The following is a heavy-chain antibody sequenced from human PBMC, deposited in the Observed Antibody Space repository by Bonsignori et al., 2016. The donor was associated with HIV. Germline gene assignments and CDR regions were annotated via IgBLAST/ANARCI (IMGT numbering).Heavy chain of an antibody. D-gene: IGHD2-21*01. J-gene: IGHJ5*02. CDR2: IYYSGST. CDR1: GGSISSSSYY. V-gene: IGHV4-39*07. CDR3: ARRIPGGFDP. Sequence: SETLSLTCTVSGGSISSSSYYWGWDPPAPRKGLEWIGSIYYSGSTYYNPSLKSRVTISVDTSKNQFSLKLSSVTAADTAVYYCARRIPGGFDPWGQGTLVTVSS.